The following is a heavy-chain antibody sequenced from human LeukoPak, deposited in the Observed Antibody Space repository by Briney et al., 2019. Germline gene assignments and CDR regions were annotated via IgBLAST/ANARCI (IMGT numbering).Heavy chain of an antibody. V-gene: IGHV3-23*01. CDR1: GFSLSSHA. CDR3: ARAPVTSCRGAYCYPFDY. Sequence: GGSLRLSCAASGFSLSSHAMSWVRQAPGKGLEWVSATSSSDAGTYYADSVRGRFTISRDNSKNTLYLQMNSLRAGDAAVYYCARAPVTSCRGAYCYPFDYWGQGTLVTVSS. D-gene: IGHD2-21*01. CDR2: TSSSDAGT. J-gene: IGHJ4*02.